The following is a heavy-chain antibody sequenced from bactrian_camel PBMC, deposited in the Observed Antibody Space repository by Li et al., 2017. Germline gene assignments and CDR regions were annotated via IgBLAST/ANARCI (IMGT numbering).Heavy chain of an antibody. CDR3: AAEEFRCCSGGGYCYGIVVDYGY. CDR1: GSIYGDAC. D-gene: IGHD2*01. Sequence: QVQLVESGGGSVQAGGSLRLSCGASGSIYGDACVGWLRQAPGKEREGVAAIDSDGIASYADPVKGRFTISKDNANNTVNLMMNSLKPEDTAMYYCAAEEFRCCSGGGYCYGIVVDYGYRTQGTQVTVS. J-gene: IGHJ4*01. CDR2: IDSDGIA. V-gene: IGHV3S53*01.